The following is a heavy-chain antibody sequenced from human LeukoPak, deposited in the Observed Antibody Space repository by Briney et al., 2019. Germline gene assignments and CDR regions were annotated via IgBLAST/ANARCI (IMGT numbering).Heavy chain of an antibody. D-gene: IGHD3-22*01. Sequence: GGSLRLSCAASGFTFRRYWMSWVRQVPGKGLEWVANVNQDESGKNYVDSVKGRFTISRDNAKNSLYLQMNSLRDEDTAVYYCARESYYDSSGSYSGQAYWGQGPLVSVSS. V-gene: IGHV3-7*01. J-gene: IGHJ4*02. CDR1: GFTFRRYW. CDR2: VNQDESGK. CDR3: ARESYYDSSGSYSGQAY.